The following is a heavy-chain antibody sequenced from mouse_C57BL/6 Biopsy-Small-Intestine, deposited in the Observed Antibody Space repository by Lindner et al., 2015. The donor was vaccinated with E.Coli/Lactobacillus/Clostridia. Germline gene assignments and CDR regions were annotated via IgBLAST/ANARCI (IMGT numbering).Heavy chain of an antibody. J-gene: IGHJ4*01. CDR2: IYPGNSET. CDR1: GYTFTNYW. D-gene: IGHD3-3*01. CDR3: TKGDVEGIYYAMDY. V-gene: IGHV1-5*01. Sequence: EVQLQESGTVLARPGASVKMSCKTSGYTFTNYWMHWVKQRPGQGLEWVGTIYPGNSETSYNQKFKGKAKLTAVTSASTAYMELSSLTNEDSAVYYCTKGDVEGIYYAMDYWGQGTSVTVSS.